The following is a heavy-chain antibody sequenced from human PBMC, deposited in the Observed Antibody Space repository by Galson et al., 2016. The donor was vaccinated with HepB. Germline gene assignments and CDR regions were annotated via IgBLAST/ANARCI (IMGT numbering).Heavy chain of an antibody. V-gene: IGHV3-23*01. Sequence: SLRLSCAASGFALGGYAMSWVRPAPGKGLEWVAGISGSGGSTYYEHSVQGRFRISRDNSKNQVDLQMNSLRAEDTAVYYCAKGCGATYYDILTGKDGWGQGTLVTVSS. CDR1: GFALGGYA. J-gene: IGHJ4*02. D-gene: IGHD3-9*01. CDR3: AKGCGATYYDILTGKDG. CDR2: ISGSGGST.